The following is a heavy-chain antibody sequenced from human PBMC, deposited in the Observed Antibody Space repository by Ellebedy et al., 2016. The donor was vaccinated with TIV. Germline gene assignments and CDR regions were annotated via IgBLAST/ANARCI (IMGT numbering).Heavy chain of an antibody. V-gene: IGHV1-2*02. CDR1: ENTFTDYY. D-gene: IGHD3-10*01. CDR3: ARENSTNYGSGYDF. J-gene: IGHJ4*02. Sequence: AASVKVSCKASENTFTDYYIHWARQAPGQGLEWMGWINPHSGGTNPAEKFQGRVTMTRATSISTAYMELSRLGSDDTAVYYCARENSTNYGSGYDFWGQGTLVTVSS. CDR2: INPHSGGT.